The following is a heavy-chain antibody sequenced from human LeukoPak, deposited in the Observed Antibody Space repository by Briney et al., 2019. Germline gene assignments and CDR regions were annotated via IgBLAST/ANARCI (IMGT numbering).Heavy chain of an antibody. CDR2: INHSGST. Sequence: SSETLSLTCAVYGGSFSGYYWSWIRQPPGKGLEWIGEINHSGSTNYNPSLKSRVTISVDTSKNQFSLKLSSVTAADTAVYYCARAQGDLTAYGFWSGRVDSCFFDYWGQGTLVTVSS. CDR1: GGSFSGYY. CDR3: ARAQGDLTAYGFWSGRVDSCFFDY. D-gene: IGHD3-3*01. J-gene: IGHJ4*02. V-gene: IGHV4-34*01.